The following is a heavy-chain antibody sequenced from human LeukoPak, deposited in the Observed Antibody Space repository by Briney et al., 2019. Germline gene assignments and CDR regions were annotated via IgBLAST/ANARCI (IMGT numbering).Heavy chain of an antibody. Sequence: PSETLSLTCTVSGGSISSGDYYWSWIRQPPGKGLEWIGYIYYSGSTYYNPSLKSRVTISVDTSKNQLSLKLSSVTAADTAVYYCARSWEYYDSSGYQGDSGFDYWGQGTLVTVSS. CDR1: GGSISSGDYY. J-gene: IGHJ4*02. D-gene: IGHD3-22*01. V-gene: IGHV4-30-4*08. CDR3: ARSWEYYDSSGYQGDSGFDY. CDR2: IYYSGST.